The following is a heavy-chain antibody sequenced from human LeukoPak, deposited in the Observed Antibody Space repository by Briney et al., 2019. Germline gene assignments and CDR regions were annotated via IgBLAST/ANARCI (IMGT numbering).Heavy chain of an antibody. V-gene: IGHV3-21*01. CDR2: ISSSSTYI. D-gene: IGHD1-26*01. Sequence: GGSLRLSCAASRFTFSSFAMYWVRQAPGKGLEWVSSISSSSTYIYYADSVKGRVTISRDNAKNSLYLQMNSLRAEDTAVYYCARVLSGCETTRCELDYWGQGTLVTVSS. J-gene: IGHJ4*02. CDR1: RFTFSSFA. CDR3: ARVLSGCETTRCELDY.